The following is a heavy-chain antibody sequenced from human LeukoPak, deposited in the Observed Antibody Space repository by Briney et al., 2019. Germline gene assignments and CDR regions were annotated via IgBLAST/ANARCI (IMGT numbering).Heavy chain of an antibody. CDR2: INSDGRTT. V-gene: IGHV3-74*01. Sequence: PGGSLRLSCAASGFTFSSYWMHWVRHAPGQGLVWVSRINSDGRTTNYADSVKGRFTISRDNAKHTLYVQMNSLRADDTAVYYCARSRWLDAFDYWGQGTLVTVSS. CDR1: GFTFSSYW. D-gene: IGHD6-19*01. CDR3: ARSRWLDAFDY. J-gene: IGHJ4*02.